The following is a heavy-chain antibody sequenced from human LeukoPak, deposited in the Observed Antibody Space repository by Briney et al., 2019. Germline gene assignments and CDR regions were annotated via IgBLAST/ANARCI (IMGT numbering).Heavy chain of an antibody. CDR2: IYSGGST. D-gene: IGHD5-24*01. CDR1: GFTVSSNY. CDR3: ARGVPGDGYNLNYFDY. Sequence: GSLRLSCAASGFTVSSNYMSWVRQAPGKGLEWVSVIYSGGSTYYADSVKGRFTISRDNSKNTLYLQMNSLRAEDTAVYYCARGVPGDGYNLNYFDYWGQGTLVTVSS. V-gene: IGHV3-66*01. J-gene: IGHJ4*02.